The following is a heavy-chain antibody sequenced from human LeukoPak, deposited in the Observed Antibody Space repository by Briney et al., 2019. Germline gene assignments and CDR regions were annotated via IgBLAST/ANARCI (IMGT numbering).Heavy chain of an antibody. CDR1: GFTFSSYE. V-gene: IGHV3-48*03. J-gene: IGHJ4*02. CDR3: AREISGVXXFFDY. Sequence: GGSLRLSCAASGFTFSSYEMNWVRQAPGKGLEWVSYISSSGSTIYYADSVKGRFTISRDNAKNSMYLQMNNLRDEDTAVYYCAREISGVXXFFDYWGQXXXVXVS. CDR2: ISSSGSTI.